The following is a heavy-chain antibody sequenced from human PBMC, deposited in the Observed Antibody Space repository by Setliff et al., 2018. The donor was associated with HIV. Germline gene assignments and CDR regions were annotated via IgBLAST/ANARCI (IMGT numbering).Heavy chain of an antibody. CDR3: AREEYSYIDF. V-gene: IGHV4-34*12. D-gene: IGHD3-16*02. J-gene: IGHJ4*02. CDR1: GGSFRGSS. CDR2: FIQSGNT. Sequence: SETLSLTCAVYGGSFRGSSWNWIRQAPGKGLEWIGAFIQSGNTTYSPSVRSRVTTSMDPSKNQFSLNLNSVNAADTAVYYCAREEYSYIDFWGQGTLVTVSS.